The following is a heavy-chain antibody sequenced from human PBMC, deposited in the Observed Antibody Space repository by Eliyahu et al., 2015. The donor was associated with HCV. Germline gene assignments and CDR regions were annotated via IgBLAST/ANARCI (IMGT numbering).Heavy chain of an antibody. CDR2: IYYSGST. D-gene: IGHD1-7*01. J-gene: IGHJ5*02. CDR3: ARPWRSGITGTIGRFDP. CDR1: GGSXSXSXYY. Sequence: QLQLQESGPGLVKPSETLSLTCTVSGGSXSXSXYYWGWXRQPPGKGLXWIGXIYYSGSTYYNPSLKSRVTISVDTSKNQFSLKLSSVTAADTAVYYCARPWRSGITGTIGRFDPWGQGTLVTVSS. V-gene: IGHV4-39*01.